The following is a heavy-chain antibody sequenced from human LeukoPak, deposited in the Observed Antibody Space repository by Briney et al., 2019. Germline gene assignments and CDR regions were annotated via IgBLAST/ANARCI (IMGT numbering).Heavy chain of an antibody. CDR3: ASTYSGGWYRGYYYYGMDV. D-gene: IGHD6-19*01. CDR2: IIPIFGTA. V-gene: IGHV1-69*13. Sequence: ASVKVSCKTSGGTFSSYAISWVRQAPGQGLEWMGGIIPIFGTANYAQKFHGRVTLTADESTSKAYMELSSLRSEDTAVYYWASTYSGGWYRGYYYYGMDVWGKGTTVTVSS. CDR1: GGTFSSYA. J-gene: IGHJ6*04.